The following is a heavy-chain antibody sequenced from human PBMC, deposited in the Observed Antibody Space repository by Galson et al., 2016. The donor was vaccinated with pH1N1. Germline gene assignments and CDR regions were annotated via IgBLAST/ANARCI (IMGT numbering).Heavy chain of an antibody. J-gene: IGHJ4*02. CDR2: MYPDDSDI. Sequence: QSGAEVKKPGESLKISCQVSGYSFSSYWVAWVRQMPGKGLEWMAIMYPDDSDIKYSPSFEGQVTISADKSISTAYLQWSSLKASDTAMYYCARYSGSFLFDYWGQGTLVTVSS. CDR1: GYSFSSYW. V-gene: IGHV5-51*01. D-gene: IGHD1-26*01. CDR3: ARYSGSFLFDY.